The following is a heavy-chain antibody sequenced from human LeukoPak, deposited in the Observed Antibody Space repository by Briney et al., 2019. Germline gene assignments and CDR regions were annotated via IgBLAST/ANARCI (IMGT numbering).Heavy chain of an antibody. J-gene: IGHJ6*03. D-gene: IGHD6-13*01. CDR1: GGSFSGYY. Sequence: SETLSPTCAVYGGSFSGYYWSWIRQPPGKGLEWIGEINHSGSTNYNPSLKSRVTISVDTSKNQFSLKLSSVTAADTAVYYCARGYPYSSSWYYYYYYMDVWGKGTTVTVSS. V-gene: IGHV4-34*01. CDR3: ARGYPYSSSWYYYYYYMDV. CDR2: INHSGST.